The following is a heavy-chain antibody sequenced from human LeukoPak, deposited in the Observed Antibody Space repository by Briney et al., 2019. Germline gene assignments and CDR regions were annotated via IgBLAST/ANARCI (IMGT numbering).Heavy chain of an antibody. V-gene: IGHV3-43*02. CDR1: GFTFDDYA. Sequence: HGGSLRLSCAASGFTFDDYAMHWVRQAPGKGLEWVSLISGDGGSTYYADSVKGRFTISRDNSKNSLYLQMNSLRTEDTALYYCAAGYYYDSSGEMDVWGQGTTVTVSS. D-gene: IGHD3-22*01. J-gene: IGHJ6*02. CDR2: ISGDGGST. CDR3: AAGYYYDSSGEMDV.